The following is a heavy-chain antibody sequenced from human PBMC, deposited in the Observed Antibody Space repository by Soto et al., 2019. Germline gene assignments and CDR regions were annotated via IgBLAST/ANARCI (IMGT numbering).Heavy chain of an antibody. CDR3: ARTDRDFYGLDV. CDR1: GVTFRNYD. CDR2: ISAAGDP. Sequence: EVQLVESGGGLVQPGGSLRLSCEASGVTFRNYDMHWVRQGTGKGLEWVSGISAAGDPDYADSVEGRFTISRENAQNSLFLQMNSLRVGDTAVYYCARTDRDFYGLDVWGQGTTVIVSS. J-gene: IGHJ6*02. V-gene: IGHV3-13*05.